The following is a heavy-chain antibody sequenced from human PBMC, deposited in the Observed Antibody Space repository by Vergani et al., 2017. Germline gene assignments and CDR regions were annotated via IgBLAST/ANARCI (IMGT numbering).Heavy chain of an antibody. J-gene: IGHJ4*02. CDR3: ARGGWLVPDV. V-gene: IGHV4-59*01. Sequence: QVQLQESGPGLVKPSETLSLTCTVSGAAIKDFYWSWFRQPPGKGLEWIGYVYYTGSTTYNPSLKSRVTISVDTSNNQFSLRMTSLTAADTAIYYCARGGWLVPDVWGQGTLVTVSS. CDR2: VYYTGST. CDR1: GAAIKDFY. D-gene: IGHD2-21*02.